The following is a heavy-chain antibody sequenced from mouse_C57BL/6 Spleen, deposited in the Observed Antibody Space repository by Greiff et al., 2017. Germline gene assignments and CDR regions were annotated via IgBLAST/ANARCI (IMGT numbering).Heavy chain of an antibody. CDR2: IYPRSGNT. CDR3: ARGSPGGSSYYWYFDV. CDR1: GYTFTSYG. V-gene: IGHV1-81*01. D-gene: IGHD1-1*01. Sequence: QVQLQQSGAELARPGASVKLSCKASGYTFTSYGISWVKQRTGQGLEWIGEIYPRSGNTYYNEKFKGKATLTADKSSSTAYMELRSLTSEDSAVYFCARGSPGGSSYYWYFDVWGTGTTVTVSS. J-gene: IGHJ1*03.